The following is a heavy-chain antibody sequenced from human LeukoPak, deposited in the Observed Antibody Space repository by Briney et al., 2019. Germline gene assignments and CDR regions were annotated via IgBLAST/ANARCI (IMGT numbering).Heavy chain of an antibody. J-gene: IGHJ5*02. CDR1: GFTFSDYY. CDR2: ISSSGSTI. Sequence: GGSLRLSCVVSGFTFSDYYMSWIRQAPGKGLEWVSYISSSGSTIYYADSVKGRFTISRDNAKNSLYLQMNSLRAEDTAVYYCAGRTYYYDSSGYSWGQGTLVTVSS. D-gene: IGHD3-22*01. V-gene: IGHV3-11*01. CDR3: AGRTYYYDSSGYS.